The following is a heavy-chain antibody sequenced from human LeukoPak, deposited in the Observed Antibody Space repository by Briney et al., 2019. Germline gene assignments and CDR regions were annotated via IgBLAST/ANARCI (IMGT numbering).Heavy chain of an antibody. V-gene: IGHV3-21*01. CDR1: GFTFSTHG. D-gene: IGHD3-10*01. Sequence: GGSLRLSCAASGFTFSTHGMNWVRQAPGKGLEWVSFIDTSSSYKYYADSVKGRFTVSRDNAKNSLYLQMKSLRADDTALYYCARGRSITLLRGVAISDGFDIWGQGTMVTVSS. CDR3: ARGRSITLLRGVAISDGFDI. J-gene: IGHJ3*02. CDR2: IDTSSSYK.